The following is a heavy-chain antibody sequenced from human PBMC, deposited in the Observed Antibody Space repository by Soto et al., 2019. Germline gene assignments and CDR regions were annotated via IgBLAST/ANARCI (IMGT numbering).Heavy chain of an antibody. D-gene: IGHD3-22*01. CDR3: AKSEYRAPYYYDSSGYLF. Sequence: GGSLRLSCAASGFTFSSYAMSWVRQAPGKGLEWVSAISGSGGSTYYADSVKGRFTISRDNSKNTLYLQMNSLRAEDTAVYYCAKSEYRAPYYYDSSGYLFWGQGTLVTVSS. J-gene: IGHJ4*02. V-gene: IGHV3-23*01. CDR2: ISGSGGST. CDR1: GFTFSSYA.